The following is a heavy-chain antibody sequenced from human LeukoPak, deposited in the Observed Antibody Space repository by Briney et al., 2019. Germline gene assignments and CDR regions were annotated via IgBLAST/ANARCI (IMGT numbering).Heavy chain of an antibody. CDR1: GGSISGSSSY. Sequence: SETLSLTCTVSGGSISGSSSYWGWIRQPPGKGLEWIGSIYYSGSTYYNPSLKSRVTISVDTSKNQFSLKLSSVTAADTAVYYCASGRGIAASAYGGQGPLVTVS. CDR3: ASGRGIAASAY. V-gene: IGHV4-39*07. J-gene: IGHJ4*02. CDR2: IYYSGST. D-gene: IGHD6-13*01.